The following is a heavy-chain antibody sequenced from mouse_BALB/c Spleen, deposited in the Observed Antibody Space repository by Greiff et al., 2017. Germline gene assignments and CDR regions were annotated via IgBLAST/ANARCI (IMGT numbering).Heavy chain of an antibody. CDR2: IWAGGST. Sequence: VQLVESGPGLVAPSQSLSITCTVSGFSLTSYGVHWVRQPPGKGLEWLGVIWAGGSTNYNSALMSRLSISKDNSKSQVFLKMNSLQTDDTAMYYCAREYGNYLFAYWGQGTLVTVSA. CDR3: AREYGNYLFAY. D-gene: IGHD2-1*01. V-gene: IGHV2-9*02. CDR1: GFSLTSYG. J-gene: IGHJ3*01.